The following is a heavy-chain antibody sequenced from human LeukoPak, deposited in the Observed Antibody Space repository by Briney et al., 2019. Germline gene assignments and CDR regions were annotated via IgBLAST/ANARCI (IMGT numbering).Heavy chain of an antibody. D-gene: IGHD1-1*01. CDR2: IYHSGNT. CDR3: ARGGTAELDY. Sequence: SETLSLTCNVSGASMSSNYWSWIRQTPGKGLEWIGYIYHSGNTNYSPSLESRVTMSVDESKNQFSLRVHFVSAADTAVYYCARGGTAELDYWGQGTLVTVSS. V-gene: IGHV4-4*09. CDR1: GASMSSNY. J-gene: IGHJ4*02.